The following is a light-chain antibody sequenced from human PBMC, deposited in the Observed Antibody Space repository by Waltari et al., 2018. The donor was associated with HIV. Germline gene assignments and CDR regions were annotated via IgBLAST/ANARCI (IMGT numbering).Light chain of an antibody. CDR1: QSVKTY. CDR3: QQSFYSPT. Sequence: DIQMTQSPSSLSASIGDRVNITCRASQSVKTYLNWYQQKQGQAPKILIYTATTLHTGVPSRFSGSGSGMDFTLTITNLQPDDFAIYFCQQSFYSPTFGPGTTVDIK. V-gene: IGKV1-39*01. J-gene: IGKJ3*01. CDR2: TAT.